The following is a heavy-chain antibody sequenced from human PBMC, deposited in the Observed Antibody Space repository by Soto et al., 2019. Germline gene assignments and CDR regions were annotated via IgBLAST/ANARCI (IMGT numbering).Heavy chain of an antibody. CDR1: GFTFSSYA. CDR2: ISGSGGST. Sequence: EVQLLESGGGVVQPGGSLRLSCAASGFTFSSYAMSWVRQAPGKGLEWVSAISGSGGSTYYADSVKGRFTISRDNSKNTLYLQMNSLRAEDTAVYYCAKDPMWGGGERSWHNWGQGTLVTVSS. CDR3: AKDPMWGGGERSWHN. J-gene: IGHJ4*02. V-gene: IGHV3-23*01. D-gene: IGHD6-13*01.